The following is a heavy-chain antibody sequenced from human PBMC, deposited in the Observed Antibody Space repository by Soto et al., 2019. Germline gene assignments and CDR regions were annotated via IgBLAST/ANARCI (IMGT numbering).Heavy chain of an antibody. V-gene: IGHV3-23*01. D-gene: IGHD6-19*01. CDR2: ISGSGSST. CDR3: AXTXXWLITYFDY. CDR1: GFTFSSYA. Sequence: PGGSLRLSCTASGFTFSSYAMSWVRQAPGKGLEWVSAISGSGSSTYYADSVKGRFTISRDNSKNTLYMQMNSLRAEETAVNYCAXTXXWLITYFDYXGQGTLVTVSS. J-gene: IGHJ4*02.